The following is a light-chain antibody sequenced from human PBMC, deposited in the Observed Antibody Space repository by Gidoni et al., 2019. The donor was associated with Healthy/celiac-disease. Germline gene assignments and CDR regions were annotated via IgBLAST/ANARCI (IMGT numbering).Light chain of an antibody. CDR3: QQSYSTPYT. CDR1: QSISSY. V-gene: IGKV1-39*01. CDR2: AAS. J-gene: IGKJ2*01. Sequence: DIQFTPSPSSLSASVGDRVTITCRASQSISSYLNWYQQKPGKAPKLLIYAASSLQSGVPSRFRGSGSGTDFTLTISSLQPEDFATYYCQQSYSTPYTFGQGTKLEIK.